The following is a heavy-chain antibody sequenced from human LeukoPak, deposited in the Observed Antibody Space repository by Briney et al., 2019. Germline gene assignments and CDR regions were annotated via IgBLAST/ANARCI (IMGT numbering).Heavy chain of an antibody. J-gene: IGHJ4*02. V-gene: IGHV3-23*01. CDR2: ISDSGGNT. CDR3: AKQDIRSSAWYD. CDR1: GFTFSSYA. Sequence: GGSLILSCAASGFTFSSYAMSWVRQAPGQGLEWVSAISDSGGNTYYADSVKGRFTISRDNSKNTLYLQMNSLRAEDTAVYYCAKQDIRSSAWYDWGQGTLVTVSS. D-gene: IGHD6-19*01.